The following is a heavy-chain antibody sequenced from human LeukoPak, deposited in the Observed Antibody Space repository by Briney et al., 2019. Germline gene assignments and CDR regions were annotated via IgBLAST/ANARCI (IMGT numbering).Heavy chain of an antibody. D-gene: IGHD1-14*01. CDR1: GYTFTGYY. CDR2: INPNSGGT. J-gene: IGHJ4*02. Sequence: ASVKVSCKASGYTFTGYYMHWVRQAPGQGLEWMGWINPNSGGTNYAQKFQGRVTMTRDTSISTAYMELRSLRSDDTAVYYCARDIGWVMGNHRDYWGQGTLVTVSS. CDR3: ARDIGWVMGNHRDY. V-gene: IGHV1-2*02.